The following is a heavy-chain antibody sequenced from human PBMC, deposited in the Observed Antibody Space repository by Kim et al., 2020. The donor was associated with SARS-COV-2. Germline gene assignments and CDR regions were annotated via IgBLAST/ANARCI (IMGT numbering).Heavy chain of an antibody. D-gene: IGHD2-2*01. CDR2: INQDGRIV. CDR3: AREDYREPGVPDV. J-gene: IGHJ6*03. CDR1: GFTFSRYW. V-gene: IGHV3-7*01. Sequence: GGSLRLSCIGSGFTFSRYWMNWVRQAPGKGLEWVAYINQDGRIVFSVDSVEGRFTLSRDNAQNSVYLEMSSLRSEDTGVYYCAREDYREPGVPDVWGKETTVSVS.